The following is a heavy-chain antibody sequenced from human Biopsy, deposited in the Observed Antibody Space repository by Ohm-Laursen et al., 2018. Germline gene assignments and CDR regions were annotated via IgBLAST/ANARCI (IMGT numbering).Heavy chain of an antibody. CDR1: GFTVYNNY. V-gene: IGHV3-66*01. D-gene: IGHD6-19*01. Sequence: SLRLSCAASGFTVYNNYMTWVRQAPGKGLEWVSLIYSGGDTRYADSVKDRFTISRDNAKSSLYLQMNSLRDEDTALYYCMRDNSRAPPGDISETFDLWGQGTMVTVSS. J-gene: IGHJ3*01. CDR3: MRDNSRAPPGDISETFDL. CDR2: IYSGGDT.